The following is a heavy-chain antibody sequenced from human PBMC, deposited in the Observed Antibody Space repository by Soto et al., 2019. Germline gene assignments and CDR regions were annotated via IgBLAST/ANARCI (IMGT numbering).Heavy chain of an antibody. D-gene: IGHD5-12*01. J-gene: IGHJ4*02. Sequence: QVQLRESGPGQVKPSETLALTCTVSGGSISSYYWSWIRQPPGKGLQWIGYIYNTGSTNYNPSLESRVTISVDTSKNQFSLKLSSVTAADTAVYYCARYNDYSGFDVFDYWGQGALVTVSS. CDR1: GGSISSYY. CDR2: IYNTGST. V-gene: IGHV4-59*01. CDR3: ARYNDYSGFDVFDY.